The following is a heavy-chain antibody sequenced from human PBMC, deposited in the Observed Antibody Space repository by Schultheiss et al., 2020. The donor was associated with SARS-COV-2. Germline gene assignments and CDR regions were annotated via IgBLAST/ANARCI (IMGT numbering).Heavy chain of an antibody. CDR1: GFTFSGYT. V-gene: IGHV3-30*01. Sequence: GGSLRLSCAASGFTFSGYTMHWVRQAPGKGLEWVAVISYDGSNKYYADSVKGRFTISRDNSKNTLYLQMNSLRAEDTAVYYCARDYCSSTSCFYYYYGMDVWGQGTTVTVSS. D-gene: IGHD2-2*01. CDR3: ARDYCSSTSCFYYYYGMDV. J-gene: IGHJ6*02. CDR2: ISYDGSNK.